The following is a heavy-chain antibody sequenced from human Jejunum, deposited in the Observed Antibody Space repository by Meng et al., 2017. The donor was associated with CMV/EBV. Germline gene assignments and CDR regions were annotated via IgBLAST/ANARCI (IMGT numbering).Heavy chain of an antibody. D-gene: IGHD6-19*01. CDR2: IYYSGST. Sequence: QVQLQEWGPGLVNPSPPPALTCTVSGGSVSSGGYYWTWIRQHPGKGLEWFGHIYYSGSTFYNPSLKRRVIISIGTSKNQFSLNLRSVTAADTAVYYCARVSSGWDYFDYWGQGTLVTVSS. CDR3: ARVSSGWDYFDY. V-gene: IGHV4-31*03. CDR1: GGSVSSGGYY. J-gene: IGHJ4*02.